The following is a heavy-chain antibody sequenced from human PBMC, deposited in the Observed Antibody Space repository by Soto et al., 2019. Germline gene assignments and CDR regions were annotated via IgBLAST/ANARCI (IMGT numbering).Heavy chain of an antibody. CDR1: GFAFSSSA. Sequence: EVQLLESEGGLAQPGGSLRLSCAASGFAFSSSAMAWIRQTPGKGLQWVSAITVAGGGIYYADSVKGRFTISRDNSKKTLYLQMNSLSAEDTAQYFCAKWPPSPKMGVTSHWGQGTLVTVSS. CDR2: ITVAGGGI. CDR3: AKWPPSPKMGVTSH. D-gene: IGHD1-26*01. J-gene: IGHJ4*02. V-gene: IGHV3-23*01.